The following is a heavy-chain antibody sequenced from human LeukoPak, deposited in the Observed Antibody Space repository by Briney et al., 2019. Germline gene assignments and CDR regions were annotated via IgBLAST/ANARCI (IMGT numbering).Heavy chain of an antibody. CDR3: ARGPLTGILDY. Sequence: PQTLSLTCTVSGGSISSGDYYWSWIRQPPGKGLEWIGYIYYSGSTYYNPSLKSRVTISVDTSKNQFSLKLSSVTAADTAVYYCARGPLTGILDYWGQGTLVTVSS. D-gene: IGHD3-9*01. CDR2: IYYSGST. V-gene: IGHV4-30-4*01. J-gene: IGHJ4*02. CDR1: GGSISSGDYY.